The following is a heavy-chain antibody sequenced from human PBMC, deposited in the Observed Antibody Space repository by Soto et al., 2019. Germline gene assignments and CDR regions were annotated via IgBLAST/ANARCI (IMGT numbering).Heavy chain of an antibody. J-gene: IGHJ3*01. D-gene: IGHD1-26*01. CDR2: IHSDGSST. CDR1: GFTFSYYW. CDR3: ARGDRGAFDL. V-gene: IGHV3-74*01. Sequence: EVQLVESGGGLVRPGGSLRLSCAASGFTFSYYWMHWVRQAPGKGLVWVSRIHSDGSSTTYADSVKGRFIISRDNARNTVDLQMTSVRVEDTAVYYCARGDRGAFDLWGQGTVVTVSS.